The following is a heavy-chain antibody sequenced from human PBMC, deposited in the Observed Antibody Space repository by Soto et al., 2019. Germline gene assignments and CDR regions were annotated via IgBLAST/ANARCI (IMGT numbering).Heavy chain of an antibody. V-gene: IGHV1-18*04. D-gene: IGHD2-2*02. CDR2: ISAYNGIT. Sequence: ASVKVSCKASGYTFTSYGISWVRQAPGQGLEWMGWISAYNGITKYAQNLQGRVTMTTDTSTGTAYMELRSLTSDDTAVYYCARDPGSSTSCDICYYYGLDVWGQGTTVTVSS. J-gene: IGHJ6*02. CDR3: ARDPGSSTSCDICYYYGLDV. CDR1: GYTFTSYG.